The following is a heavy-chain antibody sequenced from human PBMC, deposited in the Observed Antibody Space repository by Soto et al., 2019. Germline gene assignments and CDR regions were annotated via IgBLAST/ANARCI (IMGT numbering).Heavy chain of an antibody. CDR2: IYYSGST. V-gene: IGHV4-39*01. D-gene: IGHD6-13*01. Sequence: PSETLSLTCTVSGGSISSSSYYWGWIRQPPGKGLEWIGSIYYSGSTYYNPSLKSRVTISVDTSKNQFSLKLSSVTAADTAVYYCARLDRIAAAGKIDYWGQGTLVTVSS. CDR3: ARLDRIAAAGKIDY. J-gene: IGHJ4*02. CDR1: GGSISSSSYY.